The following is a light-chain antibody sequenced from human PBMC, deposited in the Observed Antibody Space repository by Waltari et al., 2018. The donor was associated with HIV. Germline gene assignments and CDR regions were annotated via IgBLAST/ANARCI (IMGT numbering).Light chain of an antibody. Sequence: IQMTQSPSTLSASIGDRVNITCRASQSAGTWWAWYQQKAGKAPDLLIYGASTLEHGVPLRFSGTGSGTEFTLTISDLQSDDIATYFCQQYNSGSRTFGPGTKV. CDR1: QSAGTW. J-gene: IGKJ3*01. CDR2: GAS. CDR3: QQYNSGSRT. V-gene: IGKV1-5*03.